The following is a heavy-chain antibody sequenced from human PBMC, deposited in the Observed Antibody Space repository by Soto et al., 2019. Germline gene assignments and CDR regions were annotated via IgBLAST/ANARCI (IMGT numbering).Heavy chain of an antibody. CDR3: VKSRGGNNFDFFD. D-gene: IGHD5-12*01. J-gene: IGHJ4*02. CDR1: GFTFSSYA. Sequence: GSLRLSCSASGFTFSSYAMHWVRQAPGKGLEYVSGVRGNGDPPFYADSVKGRFTISRDNSKNTLYLQMSGLSADDTAVYYCVKSRGGNNFDFFDWGQGALVTGSS. V-gene: IGHV3-64D*06. CDR2: VRGNGDPP.